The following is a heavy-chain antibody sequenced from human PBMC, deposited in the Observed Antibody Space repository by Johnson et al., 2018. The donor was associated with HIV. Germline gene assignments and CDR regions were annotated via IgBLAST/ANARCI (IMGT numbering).Heavy chain of an antibody. CDR1: GFTFSNYG. CDR2: IWFDGSNK. D-gene: IGHD3-10*01. Sequence: QEQLVESGGGVVQPGRSLRLSCAASGFTFSNYGMHWVRQAPGKGLEWVAVIWFDGSNKYYADSVKGRFTIARDNSKNTLYLQMDSLRGDDTAVYYCVKEGITMEVDIWGQGTTVTVSS. J-gene: IGHJ3*02. CDR3: VKEGITMEVDI. V-gene: IGHV3-33*06.